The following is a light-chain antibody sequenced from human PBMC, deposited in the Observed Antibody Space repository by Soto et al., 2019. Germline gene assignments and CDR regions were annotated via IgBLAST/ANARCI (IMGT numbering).Light chain of an antibody. CDR2: YDD. Sequence: QSVLTQPPSVSDAPRQRVTISCSGSSSNVGDNAVNWYQQLPGKAPKLLIYYDDLLTSGVSDRFSGSKSGTSASLAISGLQSEDEGDYYCAAWDDSLNGWVFGGGTKLTVL. CDR1: SSNVGDNA. V-gene: IGLV1-36*01. CDR3: AAWDDSLNGWV. J-gene: IGLJ3*02.